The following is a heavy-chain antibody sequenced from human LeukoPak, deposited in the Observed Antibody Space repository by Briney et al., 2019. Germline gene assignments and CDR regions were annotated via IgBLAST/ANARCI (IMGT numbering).Heavy chain of an antibody. CDR3: ARDISYYDRSGYYPSDAFDI. J-gene: IGHJ3*02. V-gene: IGHV1-69*13. D-gene: IGHD3-22*01. CDR1: GGTFSSYA. Sequence: SVKVSCKASGGTFSSYAISWVRQAPGQGLEWMGGIIPIFGTANYAQKFQGRVTITADESTSTAYMELSSLRSEDTAVYYCARDISYYDRSGYYPSDAFDIWGQGTMVTVSS. CDR2: IIPIFGTA.